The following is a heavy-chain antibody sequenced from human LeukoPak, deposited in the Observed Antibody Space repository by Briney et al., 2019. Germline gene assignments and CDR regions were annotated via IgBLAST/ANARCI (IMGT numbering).Heavy chain of an antibody. CDR2: IYSGGST. D-gene: IGHD3-3*01. CDR3: ATLTDFWSGYSWHYFDY. Sequence: PGGSLRLSCAASGFTFSSYAMSWVRQAPGKGLEWVSVIYSGGSTYYADSVKGRFTISRDNSKNTLYLQMNSLRAEDTAVYYCATLTDFWSGYSWHYFDYWGQGTLVTVSS. J-gene: IGHJ4*02. CDR1: GFTFSSYA. V-gene: IGHV3-23*03.